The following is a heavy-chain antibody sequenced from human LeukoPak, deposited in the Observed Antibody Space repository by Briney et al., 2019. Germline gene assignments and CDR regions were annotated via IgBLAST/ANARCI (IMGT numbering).Heavy chain of an antibody. CDR2: IWYDGSNK. CDR3: ARELRAWVEVYYGMDV. Sequence: PGGSLRLSCAASGFTFSSYGMHWVRQAPGKGLEWVADIWYDGSNKYYADSVKGRFTISRDNSKNTLYLQMNSQRAEDTAVYYCARELRAWVEVYYGMDVWGQGTTVTVSS. V-gene: IGHV3-33*01. CDR1: GFTFSSYG. J-gene: IGHJ6*02. D-gene: IGHD5-24*01.